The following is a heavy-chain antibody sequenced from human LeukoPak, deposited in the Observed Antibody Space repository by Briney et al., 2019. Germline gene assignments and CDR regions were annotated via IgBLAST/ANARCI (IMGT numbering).Heavy chain of an antibody. V-gene: IGHV3-74*01. CDR3: ARDDGSGWYGY. J-gene: IGHJ4*02. Sequence: GGSLRLSCAASGFTFSRYWMHWVRQAPGKGLVWVSRINSDGSSTSYADSVKGRFTISRDNAKNTLYLQMNSLRAEDTAVYYCARDDGSGWYGYWVQGTLVTVSS. CDR2: INSDGSST. CDR1: GFTFSRYW. D-gene: IGHD6-19*01.